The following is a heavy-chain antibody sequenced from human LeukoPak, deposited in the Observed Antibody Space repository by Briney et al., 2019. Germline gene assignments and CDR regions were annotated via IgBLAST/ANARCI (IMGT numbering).Heavy chain of an antibody. V-gene: IGHV4-4*07. Sequence: SETLSLTCTVSGGSISSYYWSWIRQPAGKGLEWIGRIYTSGSTNYNPSLKSRVTISVDTSKNQFSLKLSSVTAADTAVYYRAREGTIFGVVITYYFDYWGQGTLVTVSS. J-gene: IGHJ4*02. D-gene: IGHD3-3*01. CDR1: GGSISSYY. CDR3: AREGTIFGVVITYYFDY. CDR2: IYTSGST.